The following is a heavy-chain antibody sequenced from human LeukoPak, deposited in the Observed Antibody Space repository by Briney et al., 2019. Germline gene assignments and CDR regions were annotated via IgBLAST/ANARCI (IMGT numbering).Heavy chain of an antibody. CDR1: GGSISSYY. CDR3: ARSPEYRSGWPFDY. CDR2: IYYSGST. V-gene: IGHV4-59*01. D-gene: IGHD6-19*01. J-gene: IGHJ4*02. Sequence: PSETLSLTCTVSGGSISSYYWSWIRQPPGKGLEWIGYIYYSGSTNYNPSLKSRVTISVDTSKNQFSLKLSSVTAADTAVYYCARSPEYRSGWPFDYWGQGTLVTVSS.